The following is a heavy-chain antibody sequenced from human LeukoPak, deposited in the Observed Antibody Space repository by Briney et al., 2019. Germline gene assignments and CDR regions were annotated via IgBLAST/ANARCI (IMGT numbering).Heavy chain of an antibody. CDR3: AKDLEFRSPTSVVWFDP. CDR2: ISYDGSNK. Sequence: GRSLRLSCAASGFTFSSYGMHWVRQAPGKGLEWVAVISYDGSNKYYADSVKGRFTISRDNSKNTLYLQMNSLRAEDTAVYYCAKDLEFRSPTSVVWFDPWGQGTLVTVSS. CDR1: GFTFSSYG. V-gene: IGHV3-30*18. D-gene: IGHD2-15*01. J-gene: IGHJ5*02.